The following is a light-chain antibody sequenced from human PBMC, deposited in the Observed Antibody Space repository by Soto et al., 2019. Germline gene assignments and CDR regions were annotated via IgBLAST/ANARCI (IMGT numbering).Light chain of an antibody. V-gene: IGLV2-14*01. CDR3: SSYTRQNTRV. CDR1: SSDVGGYNF. CDR2: EVT. J-gene: IGLJ3*02. Sequence: QSALTQPASVSGSPGQSITISCTGTSSDVGGYNFVSWYQQHPGKAPNLMIYEVTNRPSGVSSRFSGSKSGNTASLTISGLQTEDEADYFCSSYTRQNTRVFGGGTKLTVL.